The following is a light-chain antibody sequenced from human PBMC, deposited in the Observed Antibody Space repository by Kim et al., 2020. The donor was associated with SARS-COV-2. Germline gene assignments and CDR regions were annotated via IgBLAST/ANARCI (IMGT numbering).Light chain of an antibody. J-gene: IGLJ2*01. CDR3: QAWDSSTADVV. CDR2: QDS. Sequence: PGQTARITCFGDKMGDKYAFCEHQKPGHSPVLVIYQDSKRPSGIPERFSGSNSGNTATLTISGTQAMDEADYYCQAWDSSTADVVFGGGTQLTVL. CDR1: KMGDKY. V-gene: IGLV3-1*01.